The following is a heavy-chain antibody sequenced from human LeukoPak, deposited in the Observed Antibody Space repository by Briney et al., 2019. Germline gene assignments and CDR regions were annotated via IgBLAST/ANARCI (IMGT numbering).Heavy chain of an antibody. CDR2: IIPIFGTA. J-gene: IGHJ4*02. Sequence: ASVKVSCKASGGTFSSYAISWVRQAPGQGLEWMGGIIPIFGTANYAQKFQGRVTITADESTSTAYMELSSLRSEDTAVYYCAGSGSYGDYVFDYWGQGTLVTVSS. CDR3: AGSGSYGDYVFDY. CDR1: GGTFSSYA. V-gene: IGHV1-69*01. D-gene: IGHD4-17*01.